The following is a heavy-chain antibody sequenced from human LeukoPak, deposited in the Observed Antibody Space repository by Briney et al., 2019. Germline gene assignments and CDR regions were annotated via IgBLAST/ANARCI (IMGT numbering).Heavy chain of an antibody. J-gene: IGHJ6*02. V-gene: IGHV4-39*01. CDR3: ASGDYYYYGMDV. Sequence: TSETLSLTCSVSGGSISSTNYYWGWIRQPPGKGLEWIGSIYYSGSTYYNPSLKSRVTISVDTSKNQFSLKLSSVTAADTAVYYCASGDYYYYGMDVWGQGTTVTVSS. CDR1: GGSISSTNYY. D-gene: IGHD3-10*01. CDR2: IYYSGST.